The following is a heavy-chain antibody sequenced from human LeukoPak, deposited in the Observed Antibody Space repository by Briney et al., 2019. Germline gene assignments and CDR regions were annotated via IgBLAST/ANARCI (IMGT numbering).Heavy chain of an antibody. V-gene: IGHV1-8*01. CDR3: ATNYYDSSGYYYLLWY. J-gene: IGHJ4*02. D-gene: IGHD3-22*01. Sequence: GASVKVSRKASGYTFTSYDINWVRQATGQGLEWMGWMNPNSGNTGYAQKFQGRVTMTRNTSISTAYMELSSLRSEDTAVYYCATNYYDSSGYYYLLWYWGQGTLVTVSS. CDR2: MNPNSGNT. CDR1: GYTFTSYD.